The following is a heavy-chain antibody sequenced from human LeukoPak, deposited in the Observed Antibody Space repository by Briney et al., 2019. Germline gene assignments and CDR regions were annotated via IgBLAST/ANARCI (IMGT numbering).Heavy chain of an antibody. V-gene: IGHV3-33*06. CDR3: AKDSDTNSDGYNSFDH. D-gene: IGHD5-24*01. CDR1: GFTFSSYG. J-gene: IGHJ4*02. CDR2: IWYDGSNK. Sequence: GRSLRLSCAASGFTFSSYGMHWVRQAPGKGLEWVAVIWYDGSNKYYADSVKGRFTISRDNSKNTLYLQMNSLRAEDTAVYYCAKDSDTNSDGYNSFDHWGQGTLVTVS.